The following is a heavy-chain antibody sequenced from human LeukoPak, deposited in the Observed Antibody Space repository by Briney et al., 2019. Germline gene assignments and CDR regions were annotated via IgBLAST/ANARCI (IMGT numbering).Heavy chain of an antibody. J-gene: IGHJ4*02. Sequence: GGSLRLSCAASGFTFSSYAMHWVRQAPGKELEYVSAISSNGGSTYYANSVKGRFTISRDNSKNTLYLQMGSLRAEDMAVYYCARGGSSSSLGIFDYWGQGTLVTVSS. CDR2: ISSNGGST. D-gene: IGHD6-6*01. V-gene: IGHV3-64*01. CDR3: ARGGSSSSLGIFDY. CDR1: GFTFSSYA.